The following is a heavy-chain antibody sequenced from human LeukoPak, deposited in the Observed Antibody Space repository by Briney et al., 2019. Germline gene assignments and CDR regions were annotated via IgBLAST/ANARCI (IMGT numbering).Heavy chain of an antibody. CDR2: VRDNGES. Sequence: PSETLSLTCTVSGGSINTYYWSWIRQPPGKGLEWIAYVRDNGESNYNPSLKSRVAISIDTANNQISLRLNFVTASDTAIYYCARQPANTAAFDIWGLGTMVTVSS. CDR3: ARQPANTAAFDI. J-gene: IGHJ3*02. D-gene: IGHD5-18*01. CDR1: GGSINTYY. V-gene: IGHV4-59*08.